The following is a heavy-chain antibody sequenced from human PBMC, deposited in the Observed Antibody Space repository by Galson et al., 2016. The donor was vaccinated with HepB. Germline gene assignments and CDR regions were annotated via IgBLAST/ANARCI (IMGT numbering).Heavy chain of an antibody. D-gene: IGHD3-10*01. V-gene: IGHV3-23*01. CDR1: KFSFSNYA. CDR3: ARLRGGYNGPRYYDYYYGMDV. CDR2: ISDSGRTS. Sequence: SLRLSCAASKFSFSNYALTWVRQAPGKGLEWVSSISDSGRTSYYADSVKGRFIISRDNSKDTLYLQMNGLRVDDTAVYYCARLRGGYNGPRYYDYYYGMDVWGQGTTVTVSS. J-gene: IGHJ6*02.